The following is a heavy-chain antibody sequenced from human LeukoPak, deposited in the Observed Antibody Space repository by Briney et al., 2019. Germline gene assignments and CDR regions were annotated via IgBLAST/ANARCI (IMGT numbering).Heavy chain of an antibody. V-gene: IGHV6-1*01. D-gene: IGHD1-26*01. CDR2: TYYRSKWYN. CDR1: GGSVSSNSAA. CDR3: AREWEVGATKGGLLDY. J-gene: IGHJ4*02. Sequence: SQTLSLTCAISGGSVSSNSAAWNWIRQSPSRGLEWLGRTYYRSKWYNEYAVSVKSRITINPDTSKNQFSLQLNSVTPEDTAVYYCAREWEVGATKGGLLDYWGQGTLVTVSS.